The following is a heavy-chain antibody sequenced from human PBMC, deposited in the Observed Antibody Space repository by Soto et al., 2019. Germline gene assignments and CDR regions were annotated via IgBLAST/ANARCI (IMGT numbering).Heavy chain of an antibody. CDR1: GGSISSYY. Sequence: QVQLQESGPGLVKPSETLSLTCTVSGGSISSYYWSWIRQPPGKGLEWIGYIYYSGSTNYNPSLKSRVTISVDTSKNQFSLKLSSVTAADTAVYYCARVVGAGTQNWFDPWGQGTLVTVSS. D-gene: IGHD6-19*01. V-gene: IGHV4-59*01. CDR2: IYYSGST. CDR3: ARVVGAGTQNWFDP. J-gene: IGHJ5*02.